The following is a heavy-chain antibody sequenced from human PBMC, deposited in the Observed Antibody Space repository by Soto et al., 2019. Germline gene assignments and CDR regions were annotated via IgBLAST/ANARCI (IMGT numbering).Heavy chain of an antibody. V-gene: IGHV3-30*18. Sequence: QVQLVESGGGVVQPGRSLRLSCAASGFTFSSYGMHWVRQAPGKGLEWVAVISYDGSNKYYADSVKGRFTISRDNSKNTLYLQMNSLRDEDTAVYYCAKDRDYENWYFDLWGRGTLVTVSS. CDR2: ISYDGSNK. D-gene: IGHD4-17*01. CDR1: GFTFSSYG. CDR3: AKDRDYENWYFDL. J-gene: IGHJ2*01.